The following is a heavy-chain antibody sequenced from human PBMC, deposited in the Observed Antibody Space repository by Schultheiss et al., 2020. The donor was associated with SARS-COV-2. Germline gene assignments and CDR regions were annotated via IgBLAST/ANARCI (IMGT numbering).Heavy chain of an antibody. V-gene: IGHV4-31*03. J-gene: IGHJ4*02. Sequence: SETLSLTCTVSGGSISSGGYYWSWIRQHPGKGLEWIGEINHSGSTNYNPSLKSRVTISVDTSKNQFSLKLSSVTAADTAVYYCARDSAYYDTLSYYFDYWGQGTLVTVSS. CDR2: INHSGST. D-gene: IGHD3-22*01. CDR1: GGSISSGGYY. CDR3: ARDSAYYDTLSYYFDY.